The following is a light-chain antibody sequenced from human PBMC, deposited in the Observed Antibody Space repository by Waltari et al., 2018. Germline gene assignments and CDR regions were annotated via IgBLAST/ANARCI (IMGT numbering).Light chain of an antibody. CDR2: HSS. CDR3: CSNNEGHAHV. V-gene: IGLV2-23*01. J-gene: IGLJ1*01. CDR1: LGTHKL. Sequence: QSALTQPPSVSGTPGQSVTITCTGPLGTHKLVSWYRQLPGPVPKLILYHSSERPSGTSVRFSGSRSGNTASLTISGLQSDDEADYYCCSNNEGHAHVFGTGTRVTVL.